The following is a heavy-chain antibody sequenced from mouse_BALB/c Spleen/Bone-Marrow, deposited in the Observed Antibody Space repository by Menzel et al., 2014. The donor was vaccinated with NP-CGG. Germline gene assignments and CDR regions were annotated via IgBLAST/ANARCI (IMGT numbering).Heavy chain of an antibody. CDR3: ARGGGAYYGNYWFAY. CDR1: GFTFXSYG. D-gene: IGHD2-10*01. J-gene: IGHJ3*01. Sequence: EVNLVESGGDLVKPGGSLKLSCAASGFTFXSYGMSWVRQTPDKRLEWVATISSGGSYTYYPDSVKGRFTISRDNAKKALYLQMSSLKSGDTAMYYCARGGGAYYGNYWFAYWGQGTLVTVSA. CDR2: ISSGGSYT. V-gene: IGHV5-6*01.